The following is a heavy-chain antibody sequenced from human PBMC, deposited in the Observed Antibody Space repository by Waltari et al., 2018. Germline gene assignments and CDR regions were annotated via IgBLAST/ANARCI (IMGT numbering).Heavy chain of an antibody. D-gene: IGHD2-15*01. CDR2: INHSGST. Sequence: QVQLQQWGAGLLKPSETLSLTCAVYGGSFSGYYWSWIRQPPGKGLEWIGEINHSGSTNYHPSLTSRVTISVDTSKIQFSLKLSSVTAADTAVYYCSRRSVISMGGGSSYYYYYGMDVWGQGTTVTVSS. CDR3: SRRSVISMGGGSSYYYYYGMDV. J-gene: IGHJ6*02. CDR1: GGSFSGYY. V-gene: IGHV4-34*01.